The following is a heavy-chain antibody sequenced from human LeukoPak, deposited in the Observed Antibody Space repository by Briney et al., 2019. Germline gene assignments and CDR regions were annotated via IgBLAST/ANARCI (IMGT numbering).Heavy chain of an antibody. V-gene: IGHV3-30*02. CDR2: IRDYGSNK. Sequence: GGSLRLSCAASGFTFSSYGMHWVRQAPGKGLEWVAFIRDYGSNKYYADSVKGRFTISRDNSKNTLYMQMNSVRAEDTAVYYCAGGYSYGFDYWGQGTLVTVSS. CDR1: GFTFSSYG. D-gene: IGHD5-18*01. J-gene: IGHJ4*02. CDR3: AGGYSYGFDY.